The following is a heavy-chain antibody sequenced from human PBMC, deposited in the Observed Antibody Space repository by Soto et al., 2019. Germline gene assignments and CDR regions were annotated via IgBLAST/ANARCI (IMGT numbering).Heavy chain of an antibody. Sequence: PGGSLRLSCAASGFTFSSYAMSWVRQAPGKGLEWVSAISGSGGSTYYADSVKGRFTISRDNSKNTLYLQMNSLRAEDTAVYYCAKDVLLWFGELLYPHDYWGQGTLVTVSS. J-gene: IGHJ4*02. V-gene: IGHV3-23*01. CDR2: ISGSGGST. D-gene: IGHD3-10*01. CDR3: AKDVLLWFGELLYPHDY. CDR1: GFTFSSYA.